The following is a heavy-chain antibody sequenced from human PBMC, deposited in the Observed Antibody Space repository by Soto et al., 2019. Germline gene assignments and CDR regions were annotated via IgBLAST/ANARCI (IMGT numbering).Heavy chain of an antibody. V-gene: IGHV1-69*13. D-gene: IGHD4-17*01. CDR2: IIPIFGTA. CDR1: GGTLSSYA. CDR3: ARDYGDYADAFDI. J-gene: IGHJ3*02. Sequence: SSVKVSCKASGGTLSSYAISWVRQAPGQGLEWMGGIIPIFGTANYAQKFQGRVTITADESTSTAYMELSSLRSEDTAVYYCARDYGDYADAFDIWGQGTMVTVSS.